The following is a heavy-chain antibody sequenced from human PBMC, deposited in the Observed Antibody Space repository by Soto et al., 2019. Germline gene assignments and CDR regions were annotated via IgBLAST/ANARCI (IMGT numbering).Heavy chain of an antibody. Sequence: GGSLRLSCAASGFTFSSYWMHWVRQAPGKGLVWVSRIICFGSSTYYADSVKGRFTFSRDNAKNTLYLQMNSLRAEDTAVYYCTSSLGPMDVWGQGTTVTVSS. D-gene: IGHD7-27*01. CDR3: TSSLGPMDV. J-gene: IGHJ6*02. V-gene: IGHV3-74*01. CDR1: GFTFSSYW. CDR2: IICFGSST.